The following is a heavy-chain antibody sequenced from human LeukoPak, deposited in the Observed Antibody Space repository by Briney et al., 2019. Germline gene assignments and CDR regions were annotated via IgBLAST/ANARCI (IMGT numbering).Heavy chain of an antibody. CDR2: IYYTGKI. CDR3: VRRDTGWNYFDY. V-gene: IGHV4-59*08. Sequence: PETLSLTCAVSGGSINSHYWGWIRQPPGKGLQWIGDIYYTGKINYNPSLKSRVTITLDTSKDHLSLNLTSVLAADTAIYYCVRRDTGWNYFDYWGQGILVTVSS. D-gene: IGHD6-19*01. J-gene: IGHJ4*02. CDR1: GGSINSHY.